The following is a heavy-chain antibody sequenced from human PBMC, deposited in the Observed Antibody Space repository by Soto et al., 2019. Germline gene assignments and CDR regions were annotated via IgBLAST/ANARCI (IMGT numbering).Heavy chain of an antibody. CDR2: IYYSGST. V-gene: IGHV4-59*01. CDR3: ARGDGSMTAGYYYYGMDV. Sequence: SETLSLTCTVSGGSISSYYWSWIRQPPGKGLEWIAYIYYSGSTNYNPSLKSRVTISVDTSKNQFSLKLSSVTAADTAVYYCARGDGSMTAGYYYYGMDVWGQGTTVTVSS. CDR1: GGSISSYY. J-gene: IGHJ6*02. D-gene: IGHD1-26*01.